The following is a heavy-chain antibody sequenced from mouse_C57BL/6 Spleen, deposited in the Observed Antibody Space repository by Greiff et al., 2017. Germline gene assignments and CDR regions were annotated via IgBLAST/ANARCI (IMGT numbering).Heavy chain of an antibody. J-gene: IGHJ1*03. D-gene: IGHD3-3*01. V-gene: IGHV1-78*01. CDR1: GYTFTDHT. Sequence: QVQLQQSDAELVKPGASVKISCKASGYTFTDHTIHWVKQRPGQGLEWIGYIYPRAGGTKNNEKFKGKAILTADKSSSTAYMQLNSLTSEDSAVYFGAKGRPKAVARGWSLDDWGKGTTVTVSS. CDR2: IYPRAGGT. CDR3: AKGRPKAVARGWSLDD.